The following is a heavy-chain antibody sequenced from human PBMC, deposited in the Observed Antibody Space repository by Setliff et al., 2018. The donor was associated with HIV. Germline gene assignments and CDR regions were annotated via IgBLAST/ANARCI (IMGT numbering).Heavy chain of an antibody. CDR1: GYTFTGYY. V-gene: IGHV1-2*02. D-gene: IGHD3-3*01. Sequence: ASVKVSCKAPGYTFTGYYMHWVRQAPGQGLEWMGWINPNSGGTNYAQKFQGRVTMTRDTSISTAYMELSRLRSDDTAVYYCARGGTIFGVVISNYYYMDVWGKGTTVTVSS. J-gene: IGHJ6*03. CDR3: ARGGTIFGVVISNYYYMDV. CDR2: INPNSGGT.